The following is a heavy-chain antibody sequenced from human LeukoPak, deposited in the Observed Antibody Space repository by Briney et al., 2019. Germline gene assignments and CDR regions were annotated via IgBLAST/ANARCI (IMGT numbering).Heavy chain of an antibody. CDR2: IRWNGGSI. D-gene: IGHD6-13*01. CDR1: GFTFDDYA. J-gene: IGHJ5*02. V-gene: IGHV3-9*01. Sequence: GGSLRLSCAASGFTFDDYAMHWVRQAPGKGLEWVSGIRWNGGSIGYAGSVKGRFTISRDNAKNSLYLQMNSLRAEDTALYYCAKGAAAAGFQAWGQGTLVTVSS. CDR3: AKGAAAAGFQA.